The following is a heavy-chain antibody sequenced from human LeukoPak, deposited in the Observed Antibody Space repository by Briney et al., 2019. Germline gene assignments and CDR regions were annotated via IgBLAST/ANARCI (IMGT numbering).Heavy chain of an antibody. V-gene: IGHV3-23*01. CDR1: GFTFNTYA. CDR3: ARGTGYCSSTSCPRYDY. Sequence: GGSLRLSCAASGFTFNTYAMTWVRQAPGKGLEWVSGISDSGGSTYYADSVKGRFTISRDNAKNSLYLQMNSLRAEDTALYYCARGTGYCSSTSCPRYDYWGQGTLVTVSS. CDR2: ISDSGGST. D-gene: IGHD2-2*01. J-gene: IGHJ4*02.